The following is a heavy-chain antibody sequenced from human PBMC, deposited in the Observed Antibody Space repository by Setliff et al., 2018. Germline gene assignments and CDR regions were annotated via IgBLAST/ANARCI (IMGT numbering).Heavy chain of an antibody. CDR1: GGSISSGSYY. Sequence: NPSETLSLTCTVSGGSISSGSYYWSWVRQPPGKGLEWIGEIYHSGSTNYNPSLKSRVTISVDTSKNQFSLKLSSVTAADTAVYYCARDRQYCSSPTCYSSYFYYYGMDVWGQGTTVTVSS. CDR3: ARDRQYCSSPTCYSSYFYYYGMDV. CDR2: IYHSGST. V-gene: IGHV4-39*07. J-gene: IGHJ6*02. D-gene: IGHD2-2*02.